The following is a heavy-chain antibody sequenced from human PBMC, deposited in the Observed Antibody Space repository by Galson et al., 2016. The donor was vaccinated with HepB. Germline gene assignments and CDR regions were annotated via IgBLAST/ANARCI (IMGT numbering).Heavy chain of an antibody. CDR1: GDPVSSGGYH. J-gene: IGHJ4*02. Sequence: TLSPTCTVSGDPVSSGGYHWSWFRQHPGKGLERIGYNYFRGSTYYNPSLESRVNISRDSSRNQFTLTLHSVTAADTAVYFCARISGFGSGPWGQGALVTVSS. CDR3: ARISGFGSGP. D-gene: IGHD3-10*01. V-gene: IGHV4-31*03. CDR2: NYFRGST.